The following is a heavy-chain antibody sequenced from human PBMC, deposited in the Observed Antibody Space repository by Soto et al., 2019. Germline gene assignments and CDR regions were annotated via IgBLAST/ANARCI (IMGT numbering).Heavy chain of an antibody. D-gene: IGHD6-6*01. CDR2: IYYSGST. Sequence: SETLSLTCTVSGGSISSGGYYWSWIRQHPGKGLEWIGYIYYSGSTYYNPSLKSRVTISVDTSKNQFSLKLSSVTAADTAVYYCARGRIAAPFDYWGQGTLVTVSS. CDR3: ARGRIAAPFDY. CDR1: GGSISSGGYY. V-gene: IGHV4-31*03. J-gene: IGHJ4*02.